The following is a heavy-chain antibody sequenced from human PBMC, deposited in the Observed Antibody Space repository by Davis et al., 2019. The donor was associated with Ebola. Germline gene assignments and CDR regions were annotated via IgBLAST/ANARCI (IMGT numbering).Heavy chain of an antibody. J-gene: IGHJ3*02. D-gene: IGHD1-26*01. CDR3: ARGPVGDAPNHAFDI. CDR1: GASISSRSYY. CDR2: FSYGDNTH. Sequence: MPSETLSLTCTVSGASISSRSYYWGWIRQPPGKGLEWVGSFSYGDNTHYYNPSLKSRLTISVDSSRNQFSLKLSSVTAADTALYYCARGPVGDAPNHAFDIWGQGTVVTVS. V-gene: IGHV4-39*07.